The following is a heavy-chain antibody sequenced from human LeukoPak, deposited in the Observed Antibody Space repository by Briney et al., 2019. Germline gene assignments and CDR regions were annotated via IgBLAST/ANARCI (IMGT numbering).Heavy chain of an antibody. CDR2: ITSSSSYI. CDR1: GLTFSSYT. J-gene: IGHJ6*03. Sequence: GGSLRLSCAASGLTFSSYTMNWVRQAPGKGLEWVSSITSSSSYIYYADSVKGRFTISRDNAKNSLYLQMNSLRAEDTAVYYCARLAFCTNAVCFSNYYYSMDVWGRGTTVTVSS. D-gene: IGHD2-8*01. CDR3: ARLAFCTNAVCFSNYYYSMDV. V-gene: IGHV3-21*01.